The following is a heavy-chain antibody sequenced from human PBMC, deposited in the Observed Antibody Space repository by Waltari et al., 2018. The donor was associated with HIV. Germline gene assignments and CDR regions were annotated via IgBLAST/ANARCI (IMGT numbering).Heavy chain of an antibody. CDR1: GGTFSSCA. D-gene: IGHD6-13*01. Sequence: QVQLVQSGAEGKKPGSLVKVSCKAAGGTFSSCAISWGRQAPGKGLEWMGGISPMFGTSNYAQRVHGRVTITADESTSTAYMELRSLRSEDTAVYYCARCIAAAVHYAFDIWGQGTMVTVSS. J-gene: IGHJ3*02. CDR3: ARCIAAAVHYAFDI. V-gene: IGHV1-69*01. CDR2: ISPMFGTS.